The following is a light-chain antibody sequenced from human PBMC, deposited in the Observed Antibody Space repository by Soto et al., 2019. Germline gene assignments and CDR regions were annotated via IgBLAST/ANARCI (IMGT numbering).Light chain of an antibody. CDR3: QHLNSYPLT. J-gene: IGKJ4*01. CDR2: VAS. CDR1: QGISSY. V-gene: IGKV1-9*01. Sequence: IQLTQSPSSLSASVGDRVTITCRASQGISSYLAWYQQKPRKAPKLLIYVASTLQSGVPSRFSGSGSGTDFTLTISSLQPEDFATYYCQHLNSYPLTFGGGTKVEIK.